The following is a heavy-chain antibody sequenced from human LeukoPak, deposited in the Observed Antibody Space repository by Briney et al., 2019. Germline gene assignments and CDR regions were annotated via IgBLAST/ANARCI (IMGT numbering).Heavy chain of an antibody. Sequence: ASVKVSCKASGGTFSSYAISWVRQAPGQGLEWMGGIIPIFGTANYAEKLEGEVTITADKSASTAYMELSSLRSDDTAVYYCARSGGNYYAASCWGQGTLVTVSS. J-gene: IGHJ4*02. CDR1: GGTFSSYA. D-gene: IGHD1-26*01. V-gene: IGHV1-69*06. CDR2: IIPIFGTA. CDR3: ARSGGNYYAASC.